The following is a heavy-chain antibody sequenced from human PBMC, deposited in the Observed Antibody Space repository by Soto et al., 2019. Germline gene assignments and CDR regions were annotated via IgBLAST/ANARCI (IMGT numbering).Heavy chain of an antibody. CDR2: INYRGST. V-gene: IGHV4-59*01. CDR1: GGSISSYY. D-gene: IGHD6-13*01. CDR3: ARNRRGLAAAGIRNYYYYYMDV. J-gene: IGHJ6*03. Sequence: SETLSLTCTVSGGSISSYYWSWIRQPPGKGLEWIGYINYRGSTNYNPSLKSRVTISVDTSKNQFSLKLSSVTAADTAVYYCARNRRGLAAAGIRNYYYYYMDVWGKGTTVTVSS.